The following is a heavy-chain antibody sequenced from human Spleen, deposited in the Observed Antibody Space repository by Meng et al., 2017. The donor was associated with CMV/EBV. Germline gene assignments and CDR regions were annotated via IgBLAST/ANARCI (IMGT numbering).Heavy chain of an antibody. Sequence: GESLKISCVASGFTFSSYAMNWVRQAPGKGLEWVSYISSGGNSIFYADSVKGRFTISRANTKNSLYLQMNSLRAEDTAVYYCAKVGYCSSTSCSLPFDYWGQGTLVTVSS. V-gene: IGHV3-48*03. CDR3: AKVGYCSSTSCSLPFDY. CDR1: GFTFSSYA. CDR2: ISSGGNSI. J-gene: IGHJ4*02. D-gene: IGHD2-2*01.